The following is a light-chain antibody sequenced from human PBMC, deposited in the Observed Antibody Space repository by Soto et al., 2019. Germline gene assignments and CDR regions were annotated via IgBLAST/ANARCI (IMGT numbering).Light chain of an antibody. CDR2: GAS. CDR3: QQYNNWWT. J-gene: IGKJ1*01. Sequence: ERVMTQSPATLSVSPGERATLSCRASQSVGSNLAWYQQKPGQAPRLLIFGASSRATGVPARFSGSGSGTEFTLTISSLQSEDFAVYYCQQYNNWWTFGQGTKVDIK. CDR1: QSVGSN. V-gene: IGKV3-15*01.